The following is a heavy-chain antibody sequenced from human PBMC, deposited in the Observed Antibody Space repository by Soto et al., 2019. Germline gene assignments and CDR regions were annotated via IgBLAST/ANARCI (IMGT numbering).Heavy chain of an antibody. CDR3: TSREPDY. CDR2: MNGGNGNT. Sequence: QVQLVQTGAEVKRPGASVKVFCKASGYTFTTHTMHWVRQAPGQGLEWMGWMNGGNGNTKYSQKFQGRVTFTRDTFASTAYMELSGLRSEDTAVYYCTSREPDYWGQGTLVTVSS. CDR1: GYTFTTHT. V-gene: IGHV1-3*01. J-gene: IGHJ4*01.